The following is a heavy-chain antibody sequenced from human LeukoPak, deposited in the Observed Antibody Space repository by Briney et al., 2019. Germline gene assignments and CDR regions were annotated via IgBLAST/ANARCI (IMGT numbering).Heavy chain of an antibody. D-gene: IGHD5-18*01. CDR1: GFTFSSYA. J-gene: IGHJ4*02. CDR3: ARDESRTDTAMVNYFDY. V-gene: IGHV3-30-3*01. Sequence: PGGSLRLSCAASGFTFSSYAMHWVRQAPGKGLEWVAVISYVGSNKYYADSVKGRFTISRDNSKNTLYLQMNSLRAEDTAVYYCARDESRTDTAMVNYFDYWGQGTLVTVSS. CDR2: ISYVGSNK.